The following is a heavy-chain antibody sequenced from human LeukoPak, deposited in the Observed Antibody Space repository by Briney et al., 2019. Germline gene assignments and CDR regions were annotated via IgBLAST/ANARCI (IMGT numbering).Heavy chain of an antibody. V-gene: IGHV1-46*01. D-gene: IGHD3-22*01. CDR2: INPTGGST. CDR3: ARGIDYYDSSGYYHPYYFDY. J-gene: IGHJ4*02. CDR1: GYTFPSYF. Sequence: GASVKVSCKASGYTFPSYFMHWVRQAPGQGLEWMGIINPTGGSTTYAQKFQGRVTMTRDTSTSTVYMELSSLRSDDTAAYYCARGIDYYDSSGYYHPYYFDYWDQGTLVTVSS.